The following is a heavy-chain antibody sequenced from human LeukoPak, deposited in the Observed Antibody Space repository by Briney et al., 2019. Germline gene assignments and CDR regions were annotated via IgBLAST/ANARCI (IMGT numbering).Heavy chain of an antibody. V-gene: IGHV1-2*02. CDR1: GCTFTGYY. Sequence: ASVKVSCKASGCTFTGYYMNWVQQAPGQGLEWIGWINPNSGGTNYAQKFQGRVTMTRDTSISTAYMELSRLRSDDTAVYYCARDPNYGGNSGEFDYWGQGTLVTVSS. CDR2: INPNSGGT. D-gene: IGHD4-23*01. CDR3: ARDPNYGGNSGEFDY. J-gene: IGHJ4*02.